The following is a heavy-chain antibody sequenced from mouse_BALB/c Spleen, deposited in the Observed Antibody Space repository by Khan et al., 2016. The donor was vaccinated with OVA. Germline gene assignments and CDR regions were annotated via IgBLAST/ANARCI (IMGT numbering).Heavy chain of an antibody. CDR2: ISTYYGDA. J-gene: IGHJ3*01. CDR1: GYTFTDYA. Sequence: QMQLEESGAELVRPGVSVKISCKGSGYTFTDYAMHWVKQSHAKSLEWIGVISTYYGDASYNQKFKGKATMTVDKSSSTAYMELARLTSEDSAIYYCARGGRFAYWGQGTLGTVSA. V-gene: IGHV1S137*01. CDR3: ARGGRFAY. D-gene: IGHD3-3*01.